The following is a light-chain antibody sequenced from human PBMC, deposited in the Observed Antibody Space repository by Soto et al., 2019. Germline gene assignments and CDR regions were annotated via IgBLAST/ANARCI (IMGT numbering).Light chain of an antibody. CDR3: QQYYTTPRT. V-gene: IGKV4-1*01. J-gene: IGKJ1*01. CDR2: WAS. CDR1: QSVLYSSNNKNY. Sequence: DIVMTQSPDSLTVSLFEWDTINCKSSQSVLYSSNNKNYLAWYQQKPGQPPKLLIYWASTRESGVPDRFSGSGSGTDFTLTISSLQAEDVAVYYCQQYYTTPRTFGQGTKVEIK.